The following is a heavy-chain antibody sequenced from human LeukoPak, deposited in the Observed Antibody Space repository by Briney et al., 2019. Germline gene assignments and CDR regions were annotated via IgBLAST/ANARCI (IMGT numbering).Heavy chain of an antibody. J-gene: IGHJ4*02. V-gene: IGHV5-51*01. Sequence: GESLKISCKGSGYSSTSYWIGWVRQMPGKGLEWMGIIYPGDSDTRYSPSFQGQVTISADKSSSTAYLQWSSLKASDTAMYYCARHSGVCTGGSCHSDFDYWGQGTLVTVSS. CDR3: ARHSGVCTGGSCHSDFDY. CDR1: GYSSTSYW. CDR2: IYPGDSDT. D-gene: IGHD2-15*01.